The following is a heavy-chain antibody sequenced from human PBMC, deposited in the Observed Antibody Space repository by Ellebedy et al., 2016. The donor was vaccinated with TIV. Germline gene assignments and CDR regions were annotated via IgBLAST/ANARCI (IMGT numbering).Heavy chain of an antibody. CDR1: GFNFDVYG. J-gene: IGHJ4*02. V-gene: IGHV3-20*04. CDR2: INWSGDST. Sequence: GGSLRLSCGASGFNFDVYGMTWVRQAPGKGLEWVSGINWSGDSTSYAESVKGRFTISRDNAKHSLFLQLNSLRAEDSALYYCVRDRQWLGYDFWGQGTRVTVSS. D-gene: IGHD6-19*01. CDR3: VRDRQWLGYDF.